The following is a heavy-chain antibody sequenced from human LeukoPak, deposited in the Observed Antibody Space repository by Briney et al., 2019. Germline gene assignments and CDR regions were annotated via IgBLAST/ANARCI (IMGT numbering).Heavy chain of an antibody. Sequence: PGGSLRLSCAASGFTVSSNSMTWVRQAPGKGLEWVSSIYSGGSTYYADSVKGRFTISRDDSQNTLYLQMNSLRADDTAVYYCARRGSSRWHHDYWGQGTLVTVSS. CDR3: ARRGSSRWHHDY. CDR1: GFTVSSNS. J-gene: IGHJ4*02. D-gene: IGHD6-19*01. V-gene: IGHV3-53*01. CDR2: IYSGGST.